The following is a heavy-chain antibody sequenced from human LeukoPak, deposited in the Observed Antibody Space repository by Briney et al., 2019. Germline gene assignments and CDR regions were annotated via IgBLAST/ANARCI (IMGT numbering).Heavy chain of an antibody. D-gene: IGHD3-3*01. CDR3: ARAPVDYDFWSGPFDY. Sequence: ASVKVSCKASGYTFTNYGISWVRQAPGQGLEWMGWISAYSGNTNYAQNLQGRVTMTTDTSTSTAYMELRSLRSDDTAVYYCARAPVDYDFWSGPFDYWGRGTLVTVSS. V-gene: IGHV1-18*01. CDR1: GYTFTNYG. CDR2: ISAYSGNT. J-gene: IGHJ4*02.